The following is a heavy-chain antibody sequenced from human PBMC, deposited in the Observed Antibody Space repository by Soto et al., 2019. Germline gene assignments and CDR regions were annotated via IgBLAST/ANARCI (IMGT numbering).Heavy chain of an antibody. J-gene: IGHJ6*02. D-gene: IGHD6-25*01. CDR2: IWFDGSKK. CDR3: ARAGAATYGMDV. V-gene: IGHV3-33*01. CDR1: GFTFRSHG. Sequence: QVQLVESGGGVVQPGRSLRLSCAASGFTFRSHGMHWVRQAPGKGLEWVAVIWFDGSKKYYADSVKGRFTISRDDSKNTLELQMNSLRAEDTALYYCARAGAATYGMDVWGQGTTVTVSS.